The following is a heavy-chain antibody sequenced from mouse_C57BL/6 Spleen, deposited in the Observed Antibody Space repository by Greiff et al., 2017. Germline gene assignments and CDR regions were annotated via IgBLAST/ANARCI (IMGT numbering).Heavy chain of an antibody. Sequence: QVHVKQPGAELVRPGSSVKLSCKASGYTFTSYWMHWVKQRPIQGLEWIGNIDPSDSETHYNQKFKDKATLTVDKSSSTAYMQLSSLTSEDSAVYYCARYDYDGYFDYWGQGTTLTVSS. CDR3: ARYDYDGYFDY. CDR1: GYTFTSYW. V-gene: IGHV1-52*01. D-gene: IGHD2-4*01. CDR2: IDPSDSET. J-gene: IGHJ2*01.